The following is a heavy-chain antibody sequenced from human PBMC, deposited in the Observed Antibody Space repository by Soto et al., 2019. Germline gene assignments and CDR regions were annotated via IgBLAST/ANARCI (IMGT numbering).Heavy chain of an antibody. V-gene: IGHV1-46*01. J-gene: IGHJ6*02. Sequence: ASVKVSCKASGGTFSSYAISWVRQAPGQGLEWMGIINPSGGSTSYAQKFQGRVTMTRDTSTSTVYMELSSLRSEDTAVYYCARDLGYSYGYDGMDVWGQGTTVTVSS. CDR3: ARDLGYSYGYDGMDV. D-gene: IGHD5-18*01. CDR1: GGTFSSYA. CDR2: INPSGGST.